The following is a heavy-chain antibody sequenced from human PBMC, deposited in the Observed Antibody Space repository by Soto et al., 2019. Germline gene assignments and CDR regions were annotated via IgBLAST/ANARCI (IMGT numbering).Heavy chain of an antibody. Sequence: GGSLRLFCAVSGFTFSRYEMNWVRQAPGKGLEWVSYISSSGSTIYYADSVKGRFTISRDNAKNSLYLQMSGLRAEDTAVYYCARGSTLIVVNHLDYWGHGTLVTVSS. CDR2: ISSSGSTI. V-gene: IGHV3-48*03. D-gene: IGHD3-22*01. CDR1: GFTFSRYE. J-gene: IGHJ4*01. CDR3: ARGSTLIVVNHLDY.